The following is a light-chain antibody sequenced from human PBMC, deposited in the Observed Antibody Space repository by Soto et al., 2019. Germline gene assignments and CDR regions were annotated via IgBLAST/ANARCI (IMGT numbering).Light chain of an antibody. CDR1: SSDVGGYNY. Sequence: QSALTQPPSASGSPGQSVTISCTGTSSDVGGYNYFSWYQQHPGKATKLMIYEVSKRPSGVPDRFSGSKSGNTASLTVSGLQAEDEGDYYCISFAGSNYGFGTGTKLTVL. CDR2: EVS. CDR3: ISFAGSNYG. J-gene: IGLJ1*01. V-gene: IGLV2-8*01.